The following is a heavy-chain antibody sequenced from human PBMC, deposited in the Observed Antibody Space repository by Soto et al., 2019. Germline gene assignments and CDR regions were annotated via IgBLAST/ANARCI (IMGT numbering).Heavy chain of an antibody. CDR1: GFIFSSYG. V-gene: IGHV3-33*01. CDR3: VRDTYCTTSSCYVFEY. CDR2: IWDDGSNK. D-gene: IGHD2-2*01. J-gene: IGHJ4*02. Sequence: QVQLVESGGGVVQPGRSLKLSCAASGFIFSSYGMHWVRQAPGKGLEWVAVIWDDGSNKFYADSVKGRFTLSRDNSKNTVYLQMSSLGAEDTAVYYCVRDTYCTTSSCYVFEYRGQGVLVTVSS.